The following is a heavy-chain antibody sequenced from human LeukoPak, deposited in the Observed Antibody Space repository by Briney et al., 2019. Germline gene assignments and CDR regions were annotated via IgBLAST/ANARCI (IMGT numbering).Heavy chain of an antibody. Sequence: GGSLRLSCAASGFTFNSFPMTWVRQAPGKGLEWVSAVSGSGATTYYADSVKGRFTISRDNAKNSLYLQMNSLRDEDTAVYYCARDGYSSSWSDFDYWGQGTLVTVSS. D-gene: IGHD6-13*01. CDR1: GFTFNSFP. J-gene: IGHJ4*02. CDR3: ARDGYSSSWSDFDY. V-gene: IGHV3-23*01. CDR2: VSGSGATT.